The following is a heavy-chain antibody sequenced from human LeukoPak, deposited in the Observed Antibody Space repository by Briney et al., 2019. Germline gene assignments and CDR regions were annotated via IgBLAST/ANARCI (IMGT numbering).Heavy chain of an antibody. V-gene: IGHV3-23*01. J-gene: IGHJ4*02. CDR1: GFTICSYA. Sequence: GGSLRLSCAASGFTICSYAMSWVRQAPGKGLEWVSAISGGGGSTYYEDYVKGRFTISRDKSMNTLYLQMNGLRAEDTAVYYCAKEKPRYFDYWGQGTLVTVSS. CDR2: ISGGGGST. CDR3: AKEKPRYFDY.